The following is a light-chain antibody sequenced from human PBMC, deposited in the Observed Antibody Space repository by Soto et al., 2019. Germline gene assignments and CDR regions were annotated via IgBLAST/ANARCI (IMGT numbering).Light chain of an antibody. CDR2: DVS. V-gene: IGLV2-11*01. CDR1: SSDVGDYDY. CDR3: CSYAGSYTWV. J-gene: IGLJ3*02. Sequence: QSVLTQPRSVSGSPGQSVTISCTGTSSDVGDYDYVSWYQQHPGKAPKLMIYDVSKRPSGVPDRLTGSKSGNTASLTIYGLQDEDEADYYCCSYAGSYTWVFGGGTKVTVL.